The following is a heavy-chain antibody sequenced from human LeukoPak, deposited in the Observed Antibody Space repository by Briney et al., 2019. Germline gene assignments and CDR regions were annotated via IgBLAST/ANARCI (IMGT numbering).Heavy chain of an antibody. J-gene: IGHJ2*01. V-gene: IGHV3-30*18. CDR3: AKDADTATIIYWYFDL. CDR1: GFTLSSFG. D-gene: IGHD5-18*01. Sequence: PGGSLRLSCTASGFTLSSFGRHCVRQPPGKGLEGLAVISDDGSKTYYADSVKGRFTISRDNSKNSLYLQLNSLRTEDTAVYYCAKDADTATIIYWYFDLWGRGTLVTVSS. CDR2: ISDDGSKT.